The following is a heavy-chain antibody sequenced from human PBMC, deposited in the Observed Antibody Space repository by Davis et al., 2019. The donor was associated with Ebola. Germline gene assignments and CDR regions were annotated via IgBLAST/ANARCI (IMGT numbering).Heavy chain of an antibody. CDR2: ISYDGSNK. V-gene: IGHV3-30-3*01. CDR3: ARESPVRAARPASPY. J-gene: IGHJ4*02. D-gene: IGHD6-6*01. Sequence: GESLKISCAASGFTFSSYAMQWVRQAPGKGLEWVAVISYDGSNKYYADSVKGRFTISRDNAKNSLYLQMNSLRAEDTAVYYCARESPVRAARPASPYWGQGTLVTVSS. CDR1: GFTFSSYA.